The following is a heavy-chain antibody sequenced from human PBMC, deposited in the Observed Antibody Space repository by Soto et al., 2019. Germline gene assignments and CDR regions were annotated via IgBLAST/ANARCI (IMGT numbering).Heavy chain of an antibody. Sequence: QVQLVQSGAEVKKPGSSVKVSCKTSGGDFSSYSMNWVRQAPGQGPEWMGGIIPMFGTPNYAPRFQGRVTIAADESTTTVYMELSSLTSEDTAVYYCARDLGPSFYYDSYGPLNPFDIWGQGTMVTVSS. J-gene: IGHJ3*02. CDR2: IIPMFGTP. V-gene: IGHV1-69*01. CDR1: GGDFSSYS. CDR3: ARDLGPSFYYDSYGPLNPFDI. D-gene: IGHD3-22*01.